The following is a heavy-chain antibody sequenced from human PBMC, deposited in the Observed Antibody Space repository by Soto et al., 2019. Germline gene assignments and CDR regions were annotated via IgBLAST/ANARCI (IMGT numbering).Heavy chain of an antibody. V-gene: IGHV3-30*03. CDR1: GFTFSSYA. J-gene: IGHJ4*02. CDR2: MSYDGSRK. Sequence: VQLLESGGGLVQPGGSLRLSCAASGFTFSSYAMSWVRQAPGKGLEWVAVMSYDGSRKYYADSVKGRFTISRDNSKNTLSLEMNSLRAEDTAVYYCARDLYSYGYPDYWGQGTLVTVSS. CDR3: ARDLYSYGYPDY. D-gene: IGHD5-18*01.